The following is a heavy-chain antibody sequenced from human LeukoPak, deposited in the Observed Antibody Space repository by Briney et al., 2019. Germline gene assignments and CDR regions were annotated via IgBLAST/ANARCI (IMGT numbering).Heavy chain of an antibody. Sequence: SETLSLTCTVSGGSICSHYWSWIRQSPGKGLEWGGYIYYSGSTNYNPSLKSRVTISVDTSKNQFSLKLSSVTAADTAVYYCARGEMATIEDAFDIWGQGTMVTVSS. CDR3: ARGEMATIEDAFDI. J-gene: IGHJ3*02. D-gene: IGHD5-24*01. CDR1: GGSICSHY. V-gene: IGHV4-59*11. CDR2: IYYSGST.